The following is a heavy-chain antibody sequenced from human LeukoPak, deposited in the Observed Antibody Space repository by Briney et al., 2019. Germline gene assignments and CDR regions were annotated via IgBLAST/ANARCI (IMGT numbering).Heavy chain of an antibody. CDR1: GFTFSDCS. J-gene: IGHJ5*02. Sequence: GGSLRLSCVASGFTFSDCSLNWVRQAPGKGPEWLSSIRKDSSELFYADSVRGRFTISRDNAKNSLYLQMNSLRVEDTAVYYCAKDLQQREAFDPWGQGTLVTVSS. D-gene: IGHD6-13*01. CDR3: AKDLQQREAFDP. V-gene: IGHV3-21*01. CDR2: IRKDSSEL.